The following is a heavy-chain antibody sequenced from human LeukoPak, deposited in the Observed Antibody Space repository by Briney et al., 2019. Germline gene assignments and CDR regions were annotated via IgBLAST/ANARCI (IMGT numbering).Heavy chain of an antibody. V-gene: IGHV4-30-2*05. Sequence: PSQTLSLTCAVSGGSISSGGYSWSWIRQPPGKGLEWIGYIYHSGSTYYNPSLKSRVTISLDTSKNQLSLKLSSVTAADTAVYYCARVEPSRSGYDYWIFDYWGQGTLVTVSS. CDR3: ARVEPSRSGYDYWIFDY. J-gene: IGHJ4*02. CDR2: IYHSGST. CDR1: GGSISSGGYS. D-gene: IGHD5-12*01.